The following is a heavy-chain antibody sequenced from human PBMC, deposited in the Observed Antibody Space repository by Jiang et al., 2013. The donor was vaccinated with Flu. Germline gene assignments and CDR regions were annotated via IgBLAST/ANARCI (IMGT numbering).Heavy chain of an antibody. D-gene: IGHD1-26*01. V-gene: IGHV4-39*01. CDR2: VYHSGST. J-gene: IGHJ5*02. Sequence: SGSGLVKPSETLSLTCSVSGASISNSGYYLGWIRQPPGKGLEWIGTVYHSGSTYYNPSLKSRVTISVDTSKNRFSLKLRSVTAADTAMYYCARRVGALGADWFDPWGQGTLVTVSS. CDR3: ARRVGALGADWFDP. CDR1: GASISNSGYY.